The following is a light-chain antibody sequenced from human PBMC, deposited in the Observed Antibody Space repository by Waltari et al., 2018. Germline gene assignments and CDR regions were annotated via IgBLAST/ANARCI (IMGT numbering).Light chain of an antibody. V-gene: IGKV1-39*01. CDR3: QQSYNTPLT. J-gene: IGKJ4*01. Sequence: TWRGSHSIRNYLNGYQQKPGKAPNLRINTGSSLQSGVPSRFSGSGSGTDFTLTISSLQREDFATYFCQQSYNTPLTFGGGTKVEIK. CDR1: HSIRNY. CDR2: TGS.